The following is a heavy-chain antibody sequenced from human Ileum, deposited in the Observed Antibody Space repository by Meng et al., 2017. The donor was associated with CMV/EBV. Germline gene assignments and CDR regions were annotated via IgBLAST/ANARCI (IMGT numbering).Heavy chain of an antibody. CDR2: INSDGTTT. CDR3: ARGNNYAMDV. CDR1: GFTFSSYW. V-gene: IGHV3-74*01. D-gene: IGHD1/OR15-1a*01. J-gene: IGHJ6*02. Sequence: GESLKISCAVSGFTFSSYWMHWVRQAPGQGLVWVSRINSDGTTTKYADSVKGRFTISRDNAENTLYLQMNTLRAEDTAVYYCARGNNYAMDVWGQGTMVTVSS.